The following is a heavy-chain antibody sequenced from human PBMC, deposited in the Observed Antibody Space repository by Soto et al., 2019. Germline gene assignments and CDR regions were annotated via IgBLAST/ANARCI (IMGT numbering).Heavy chain of an antibody. CDR2: ISYSGST. J-gene: IGHJ5*02. V-gene: IGHV4-59*08. CDR3: ARQGKSRWFDP. D-gene: IGHD3-10*01. Sequence: PSETLSLTCTVSGGSISDYFWSWIRQPPGKGLEWIAYISYSGSTKYNPSLESRVTISVDTPKNQFSLKLSSVTAADTAVYYCARQGKSRWFDPWGQGTLVTVSS. CDR1: GGSISDYF.